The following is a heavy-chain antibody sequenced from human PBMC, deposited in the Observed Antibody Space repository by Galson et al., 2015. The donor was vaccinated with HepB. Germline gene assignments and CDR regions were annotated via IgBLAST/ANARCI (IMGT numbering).Heavy chain of an antibody. V-gene: IGHV1-69*13. D-gene: IGHD3-10*01. Sequence: SVKVACKASGGTFSSYAISWVRQAPGQGLEWMGGIIPIFGTANYAQKFQGRVTITADESTSTAYIELSSLRSEDTAVYYCARFSNYYGSGSYLGGYYYYYGMDVWGQGTTVTVSS. CDR2: IIPIFGTA. CDR1: GGTFSSYA. J-gene: IGHJ6*02. CDR3: ARFSNYYGSGSYLGGYYYYYGMDV.